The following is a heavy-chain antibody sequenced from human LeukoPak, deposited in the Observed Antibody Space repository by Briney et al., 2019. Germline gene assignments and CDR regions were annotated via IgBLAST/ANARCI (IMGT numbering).Heavy chain of an antibody. J-gene: IGHJ4*02. V-gene: IGHV3-21*01. D-gene: IGHD5-18*01. CDR3: ARDRGVGSYEEYYFDY. CDR1: GFTFSSYS. Sequence: GGSLRLSCAASGFTFSSYSMNWVRQAPGKGLESVSSISSSSSYIYYADSVKGRFTISRDNAKNSLYLQMNSLRAEDTAVYYCARDRGVGSYEEYYFDYWGQGTLVTVSS. CDR2: ISSSSSYI.